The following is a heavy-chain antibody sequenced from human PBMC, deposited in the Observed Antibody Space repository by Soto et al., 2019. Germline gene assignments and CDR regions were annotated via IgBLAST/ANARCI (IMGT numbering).Heavy chain of an antibody. V-gene: IGHV1-69*01. Sequence: QVQLVQSGAEVKETGSSVKVSCKSSGYIFKNYAVTWLRQAPGQGLEWMGGIIPVFGTPDYSQKFRGRVTITADESTSTVYMELRSLTSEDTAVYYCARHLYDYVWGSYRNWGQGKLVTVSS. CDR2: IIPVFGTP. D-gene: IGHD3-16*02. J-gene: IGHJ4*02. CDR3: ARHLYDYVWGSYRN. CDR1: GYIFKNYA.